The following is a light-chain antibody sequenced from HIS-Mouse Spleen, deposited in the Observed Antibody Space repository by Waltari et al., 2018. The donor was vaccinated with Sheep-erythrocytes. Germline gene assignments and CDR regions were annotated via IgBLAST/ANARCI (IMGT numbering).Light chain of an antibody. V-gene: IGLV2-11*01. CDR3: CSYAGSYNHV. CDR1: SSDVGGYNY. J-gene: IGLJ1*01. CDR2: DVR. Sequence: QSALTQPRSVSGSPGQSVTISCTGTSSDVGGYNYVPWYQQHPGKAPKLMIYDVRKRPSGVPYRLSGSKSGNTACLTISGLQAEDEADYYCCSYAGSYNHVFATGTKVTVL.